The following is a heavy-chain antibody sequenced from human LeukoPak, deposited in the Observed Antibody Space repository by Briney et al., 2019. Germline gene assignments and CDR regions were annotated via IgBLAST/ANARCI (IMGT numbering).Heavy chain of an antibody. J-gene: IGHJ4*02. CDR2: ISGSGGST. CDR3: AKHVSGSLFYFDY. CDR1: GFTFSSYA. V-gene: IGHV3-23*01. D-gene: IGHD3-10*01. Sequence: PGGSLRRSCAASGFTFSSYAMSWVRQAPGKGLEWVSAISGSGGSTYYADSVKGRFTISRDNSKNTLYLQMNSLRAEDTAVYYCAKHVSGSLFYFDYWGQRTLVTVS.